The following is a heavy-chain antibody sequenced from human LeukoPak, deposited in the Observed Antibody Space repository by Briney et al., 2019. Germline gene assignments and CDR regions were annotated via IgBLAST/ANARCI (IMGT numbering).Heavy chain of an antibody. D-gene: IGHD3-22*01. V-gene: IGHV1-46*03. CDR1: GYTFTSYY. CDR2: INPSGGST. J-gene: IGHJ4*02. CDR3: ARGRWVDYYDSSGYYPEDY. Sequence: ASVKVSCKASGYTFTSYYMHWVRQAPGQGLEWMGIINPSGGSTSYAQKFQGRVTMTRDTSTNTVYMELSSLRSEDTAVYYCARGRWVDYYDSSGYYPEDYWGQGTLVTVSS.